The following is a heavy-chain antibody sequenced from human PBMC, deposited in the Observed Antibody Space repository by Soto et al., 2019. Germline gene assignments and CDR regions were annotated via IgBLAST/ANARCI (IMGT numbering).Heavy chain of an antibody. V-gene: IGHV2-5*02. CDR1: GFSLSTTGVG. D-gene: IGHD3-10*01. Sequence: QITLKESGPTLVKPTQTLTPTCTFSGFSLSTTGVGVGWIRQSPGKALEWVALIYWDDGKRYSPSLKSRLTITKDTSKKQVVLTMTTMDPVDTATYYCAHSPRITLVRGVVYNYFDPWGQGTLVTVSS. CDR2: IYWDDGK. CDR3: AHSPRITLVRGVVYNYFDP. J-gene: IGHJ5*02.